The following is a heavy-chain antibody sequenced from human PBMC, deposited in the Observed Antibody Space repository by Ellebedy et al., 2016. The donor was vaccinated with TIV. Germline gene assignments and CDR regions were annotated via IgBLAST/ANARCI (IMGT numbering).Heavy chain of an antibody. CDR2: INPDNDYT. Sequence: AASVKVSCKASGYTFTKYPMHWARQAPGQRLEWIGRINPDNDYTRYSQKFQGRVTITRDTSASTAYMELSSLRSEDTAVYYCARDNSGEVTRYFDHWGQGTLVTVSS. V-gene: IGHV1-3*01. CDR1: GYTFTKYP. D-gene: IGHD3-10*01. J-gene: IGHJ4*02. CDR3: ARDNSGEVTRYFDH.